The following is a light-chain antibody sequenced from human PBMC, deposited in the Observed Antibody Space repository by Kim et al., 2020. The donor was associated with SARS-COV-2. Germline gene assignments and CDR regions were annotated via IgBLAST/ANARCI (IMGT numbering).Light chain of an antibody. Sequence: AIQLTQSPSSLSASVGDRVTITCRASQGIGSDLAWYQQKPGKPPKLLIFGASHLETGVPTRFSGSGSGTDFTLTISSLYTEDFATYYCQQFYSFLITFGQGTRLEIK. J-gene: IGKJ5*01. CDR3: QQFYSFLIT. V-gene: IGKV1-13*02. CDR1: QGIGSD. CDR2: GAS.